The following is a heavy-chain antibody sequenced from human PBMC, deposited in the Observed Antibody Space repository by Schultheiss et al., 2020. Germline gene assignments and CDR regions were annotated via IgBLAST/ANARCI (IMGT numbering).Heavy chain of an antibody. CDR2: INPNNGGT. Sequence: ASVKVSCKASGFTFTGYYIHWVRQAPGQGLEWMGWINPNNGGTKYARKFQGRVTMTRDTSISTAYMELSRLRSDDTAVYSCAASGRRYGAFDIWGQVTMVTVSS. CDR1: GFTFTGYY. V-gene: IGHV1-2*02. J-gene: IGHJ3*02. D-gene: IGHD2-15*01. CDR3: AASGRRYGAFDI.